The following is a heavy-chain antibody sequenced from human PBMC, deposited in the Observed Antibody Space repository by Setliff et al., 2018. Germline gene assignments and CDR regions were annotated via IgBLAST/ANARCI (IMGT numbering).Heavy chain of an antibody. CDR3: ARGPNLYGDLDS. Sequence: SETLSLTCAVYGGSFSGYYWSWIRQPPGKGLEWIGEINHSGSTNYNQSLKSRVTLSVDTSKNQFSLKVSSVTAADTAVYYCARGPNLYGDLDSWGLGTLVTVSS. J-gene: IGHJ4*02. CDR1: GGSFSGYY. V-gene: IGHV4-34*01. D-gene: IGHD4-17*01. CDR2: INHSGST.